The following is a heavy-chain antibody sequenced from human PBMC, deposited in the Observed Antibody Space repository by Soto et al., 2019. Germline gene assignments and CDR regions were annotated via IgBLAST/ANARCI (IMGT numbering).Heavy chain of an antibody. V-gene: IGHV3-23*01. CDR3: AKKGGWPFDY. Sequence: QAGGSLRLSFAASGVTFSSNAMSWVRQAPGKGLEWVSAISGSGGSTYYADSVKGRFTIPRDNSKNTLYLQMNSLRAEDTAVYYCAKKGGWPFDYWGQGTLVTVSS. D-gene: IGHD6-19*01. CDR2: ISGSGGST. CDR1: GVTFSSNA. J-gene: IGHJ4*02.